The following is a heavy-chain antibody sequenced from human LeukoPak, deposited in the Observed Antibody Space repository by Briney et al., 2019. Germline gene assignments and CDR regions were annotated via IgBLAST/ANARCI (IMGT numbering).Heavy chain of an antibody. CDR1: GFTFSSYA. CDR3: AKTGDSSGYYSSFDY. Sequence: GSLRLSCAASGFTFSSYAMTWVRQAPGKGLEWVSAISGSGGNTYYADSVKGRFTISRDNSKNTLYLQMNSLRAEDTAVYYCAKTGDSSGYYSSFDYWGQGTLVTVSS. CDR2: ISGSGGNT. D-gene: IGHD3-22*01. V-gene: IGHV3-23*01. J-gene: IGHJ4*02.